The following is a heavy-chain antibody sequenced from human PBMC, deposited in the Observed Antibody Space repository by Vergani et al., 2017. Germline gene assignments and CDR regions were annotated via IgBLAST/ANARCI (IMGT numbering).Heavy chain of an antibody. D-gene: IGHD2-21*02. CDR1: GYSFTSYW. CDR3: CVTQNDCRTPFDY. V-gene: IGHV5-51*01. Sequence: EVQLVQSGAEVKKPGESLKISCKGSGYSFTSYWIGWLRQMPGKGLEWMGIIYPGDSDTRYSPSFQGQVTISADKSISTADLQWSMLKASDTAMYYCCVTQNDCRTPFDYWGQGTLVTVSS. CDR2: IYPGDSDT. J-gene: IGHJ4*02.